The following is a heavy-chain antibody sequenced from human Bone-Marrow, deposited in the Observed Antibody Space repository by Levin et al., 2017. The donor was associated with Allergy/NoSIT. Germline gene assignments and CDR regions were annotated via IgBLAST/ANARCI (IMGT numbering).Heavy chain of an antibody. CDR1: GFSFRSYA. J-gene: IGHJ3*02. V-gene: IGHV3-48*03. Sequence: GGSLRLSCAASGFSFRSYAMTWVRQAPGKGLEWVSYISYNGRTIYYADPVRGRFTISRDNAKNSLYLQMNNLRAEDTAVYYCAREDNVGAFEMWGQGTMVTVSS. CDR2: ISYNGRTI. D-gene: IGHD1-26*01. CDR3: AREDNVGAFEM.